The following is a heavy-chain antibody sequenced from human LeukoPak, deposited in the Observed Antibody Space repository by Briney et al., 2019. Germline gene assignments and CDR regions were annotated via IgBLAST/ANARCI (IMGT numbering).Heavy chain of an antibody. D-gene: IGHD2-15*01. CDR2: ISWNSGSI. CDR3: AKERLVVVAATFINRFGRAFDI. Sequence: PGGSLRLSCAASGFTFDDYAMHWVRQAPGKGLEWVSGISWNSGSIGYADSVKGRFTISRDNAKNSLYLQMNSLRAEDTALYYCAKERLVVVAATFINRFGRAFDIWGQGTMVTVSS. CDR1: GFTFDDYA. V-gene: IGHV3-9*01. J-gene: IGHJ3*02.